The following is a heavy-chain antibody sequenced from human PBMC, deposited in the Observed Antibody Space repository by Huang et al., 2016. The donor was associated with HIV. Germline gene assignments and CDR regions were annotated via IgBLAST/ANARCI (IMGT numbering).Heavy chain of an antibody. J-gene: IGHJ4*02. CDR1: GGSISSSSYY. CDR2: INDSGST. Sequence: QLQLQESGPGLVKPSETLSLTCTVSGGSISSSSYYWGWIRQPPGKGLEWIGTINDSGSTYYNPSRKGRVTISVDTSKNQFSLKLSSVTAADTAVYYCARHERWAMVRGVPQWGFDYWGQGTLVTVSS. V-gene: IGHV4-39*01. CDR3: ARHERWAMVRGVPQWGFDY. D-gene: IGHD3-10*01.